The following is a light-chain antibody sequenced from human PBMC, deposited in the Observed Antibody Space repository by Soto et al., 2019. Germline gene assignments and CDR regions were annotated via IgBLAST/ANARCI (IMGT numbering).Light chain of an antibody. V-gene: IGLV2-14*01. J-gene: IGLJ1*01. CDR1: RRDVGGYNY. CDR3: SSYTISNPLPFV. CDR2: EVT. Sequence: QSALTQPASVSGSPGQSITISCTGTRRDVGGYNYVSWYQQYPGKSPKLLIYEVTHRPSGVSNRFSGSKSGNTASLTISGLQAEDEADYYCSSYTISNPLPFVVGTGTKVTVL.